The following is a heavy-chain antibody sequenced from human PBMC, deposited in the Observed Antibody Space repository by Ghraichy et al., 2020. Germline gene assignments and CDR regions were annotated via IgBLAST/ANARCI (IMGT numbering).Heavy chain of an antibody. CDR3: ARHLRIDFWSGETILDFDY. V-gene: IGHV5-51*01. CDR1: GYSFTSYW. Sequence: GESLNISCKGSGYSFTSYWIGWVRQMPGKGLEWMGIIYPGDSDTRYSPSFQGQVTISADKSISTAYLQWSSLKASDTAMYYCARHLRIDFWSGETILDFDYWGQGTLVTVSS. CDR2: IYPGDSDT. D-gene: IGHD3-3*01. J-gene: IGHJ4*02.